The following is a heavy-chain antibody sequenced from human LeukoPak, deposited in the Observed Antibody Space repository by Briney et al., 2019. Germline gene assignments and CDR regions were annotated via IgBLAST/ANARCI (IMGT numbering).Heavy chain of an antibody. V-gene: IGHV3-23*01. J-gene: IGHJ3*02. CDR1: GFTFSSYA. D-gene: IGHD6-19*01. CDR2: ISDSGGST. Sequence: GGSLRLSCAASGFTFSSYAVSWVRQAPGKGLAWVSAISDSGGSTQYADSVKGRFTISRDNSKNTLYLQMNSLRAEDTAVYYCAKDRSSGWYDDAFDIWGQGTMVTVSS. CDR3: AKDRSSGWYDDAFDI.